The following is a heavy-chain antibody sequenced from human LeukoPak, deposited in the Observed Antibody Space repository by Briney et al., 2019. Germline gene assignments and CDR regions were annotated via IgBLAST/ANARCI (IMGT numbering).Heavy chain of an antibody. CDR1: GFTFSSYA. CDR2: ISYDGSNK. CDR3: ARGHPYPFWSGYAYLSPIDY. J-gene: IGHJ4*02. Sequence: PGGSLRLPCAASGFTFSSYAMHWVRQAPGKGLEWVAVISYDGSNKYYADSVKGRFTISRDNSKNTLYLQMNSLRAEDTAVYYCARGHPYPFWSGYAYLSPIDYWGQGTLVTVSS. D-gene: IGHD3-3*01. V-gene: IGHV3-30*04.